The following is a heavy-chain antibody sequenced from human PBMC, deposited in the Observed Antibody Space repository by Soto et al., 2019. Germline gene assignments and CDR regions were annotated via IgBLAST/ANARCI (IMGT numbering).Heavy chain of an antibody. D-gene: IGHD3-3*01. V-gene: IGHV1-69*01. Sequence: QVQLVQSGAEVKKPGSSVKVSCKASGGTFSSYAISWVRQAPGQGLEWMGGIIPIFGTANYAQKFQGRVTITADESTSTAYMELSSLRSEDTAVYYCARAQDFWIGPVMYYYYGMDVWGQGTTVTVSS. CDR2: IIPIFGTA. CDR1: GGTFSSYA. CDR3: ARAQDFWIGPVMYYYYGMDV. J-gene: IGHJ6*02.